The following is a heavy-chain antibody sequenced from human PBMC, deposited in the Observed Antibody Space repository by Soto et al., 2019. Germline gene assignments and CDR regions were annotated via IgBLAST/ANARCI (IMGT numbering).Heavy chain of an antibody. D-gene: IGHD3-22*01. J-gene: IGHJ5*02. V-gene: IGHV1-69*01. Sequence: QVQLVQSGAEVKKPGSSVKVSCKASGGTFSSYAISWVRQAPGQGLEWMGGIIPIFGTANNAMKFQGRVTITADESTSTADMELRSLRSEDTGVYYCARLTYYYDSSGYYCSPWGQGTLVTVSS. CDR2: IIPIFGTA. CDR1: GGTFSSYA. CDR3: ARLTYYYDSSGYYCSP.